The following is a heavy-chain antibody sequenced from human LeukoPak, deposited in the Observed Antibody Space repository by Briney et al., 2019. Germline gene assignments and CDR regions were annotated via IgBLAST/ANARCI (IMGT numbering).Heavy chain of an antibody. J-gene: IGHJ4*02. V-gene: IGHV3-74*01. CDR3: AREFYYGSGSYYYFDY. CDR1: GFTFSSYW. Sequence: GGSLRLSCAASGFTFSSYWMHWVRQAPGKGLVWVSRINSDGSSTTYADSVKGRFTISRDNAKNTLYLQMNSLRAEDTAVYYCAREFYYGSGSYYYFDYWGQGTLVTVSS. CDR2: INSDGSST. D-gene: IGHD3-10*01.